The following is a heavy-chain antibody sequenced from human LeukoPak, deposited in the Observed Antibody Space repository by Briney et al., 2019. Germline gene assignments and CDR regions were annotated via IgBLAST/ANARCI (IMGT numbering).Heavy chain of an antibody. D-gene: IGHD3-22*01. CDR1: GYTFTGYY. CDR2: INPSGGST. CDR3: ARDTDSSGFIQEEYFQH. V-gene: IGHV1-46*01. Sequence: GASVKVSCKASGYTFTGYYMHWVRQAPGQGLEWMGIINPSGGSTSYAQKFQGRVTMTRDTSTSTVYMELSSLRSEDTAVYYCARDTDSSGFIQEEYFQHWGQGTLVTVSS. J-gene: IGHJ1*01.